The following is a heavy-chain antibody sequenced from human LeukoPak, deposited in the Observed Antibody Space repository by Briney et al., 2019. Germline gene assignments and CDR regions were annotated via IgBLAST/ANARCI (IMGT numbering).Heavy chain of an antibody. CDR3: AKSVEDIVVVPADY. CDR2: VSGSGDT. D-gene: IGHD2-2*01. J-gene: IGHJ4*02. V-gene: IGHV3-23*01. CDR1: GFTFSSYA. Sequence: PGGSLRLSCAASGFTFSSYAMSWVRQAPGKGLEWVSAVSGSGDTYYAGSVKGRFTISRDNSKNTLYLQMNSLRAEDTAVYYCAKSVEDIVVVPADYWGQGTLVTVSS.